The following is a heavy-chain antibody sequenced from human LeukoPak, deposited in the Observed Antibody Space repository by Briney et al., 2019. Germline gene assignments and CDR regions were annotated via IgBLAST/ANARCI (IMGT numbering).Heavy chain of an antibody. CDR1: GYSISSSNW. CDR2: IYYSGSI. Sequence: SDTLSLTGAVSGYSISSSNWWGWVRQPPGKGLEWIGYIYYSGSIYYNPSLKSRVTMSVDTSMNQFSLKLGSVTADDTAVYYCARIGSSWKREYYFDYWGQGTLVTVSS. D-gene: IGHD6-13*01. CDR3: ARIGSSWKREYYFDY. V-gene: IGHV4-28*05. J-gene: IGHJ4*02.